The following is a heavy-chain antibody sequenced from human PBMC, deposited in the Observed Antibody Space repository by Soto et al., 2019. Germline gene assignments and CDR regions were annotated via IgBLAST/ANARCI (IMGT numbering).Heavy chain of an antibody. CDR1: GGSISSSSYY. CDR3: ARENDRYCSGGSCYSAGIAPYFDS. D-gene: IGHD2-15*01. V-gene: IGHV4-39*02. J-gene: IGHJ4*02. Sequence: QLLESGPGLVKPSETLSLTCTVSGGSISSSSYYWGWIRQPPGKGLEWIGSIYYSGSTYYNPSLKSRVTISVDTSKNQCPLRLSSMTAADTAVYCCARENDRYCSGGSCYSAGIAPYFDSCGQGTLVTVSS. CDR2: IYYSGST.